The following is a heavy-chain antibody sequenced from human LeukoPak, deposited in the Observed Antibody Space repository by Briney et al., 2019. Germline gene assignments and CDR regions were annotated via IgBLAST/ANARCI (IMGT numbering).Heavy chain of an antibody. J-gene: IGHJ4*02. CDR1: GFTFSSYW. Sequence: PGGSLRLSCAASGFTFSSYWMHWVRQAPGKGLVWVSRINSDGSSTNYADSVKGRFTISRDNAKNTLYLQMNSLRAEDTAVYYCVRDPRFSENFDYWGQGALVTVSS. CDR3: VRDPRFSENFDY. CDR2: INSDGSST. V-gene: IGHV3-74*01. D-gene: IGHD6-25*01.